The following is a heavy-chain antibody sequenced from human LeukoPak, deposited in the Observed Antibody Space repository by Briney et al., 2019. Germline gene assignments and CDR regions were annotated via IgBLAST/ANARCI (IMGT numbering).Heavy chain of an antibody. V-gene: IGHV4-39*02. D-gene: IGHD3-9*01. Sequence: SETLSLTCTVSGGSISSSTYYWGWIRQPPGKGLEWIGSMYYSGSTYYNSSLKSRVTMFVDTSKNQFSLKLISVTAADTAVYYCARETRYDILTGYSDDAFDIWGQGTMVTVSS. CDR3: ARETRYDILTGYSDDAFDI. CDR1: GGSISSSTYY. J-gene: IGHJ3*02. CDR2: MYYSGST.